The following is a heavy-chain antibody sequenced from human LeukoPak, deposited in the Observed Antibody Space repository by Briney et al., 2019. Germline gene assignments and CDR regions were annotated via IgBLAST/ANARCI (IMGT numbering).Heavy chain of an antibody. D-gene: IGHD6-19*01. CDR1: GFTFSSYG. V-gene: IGHV3-33*03. J-gene: IGHJ6*02. Sequence: PGRSLRLSCAASGFTFSSYGMHWVRQAPGKGLEWVAVIWYDGSNKYYADSVKGRFTISRDNAKNSLYLQMNSLRAEDTALYYCAKDIGSGWPYYYGMDVWGQGTTVTVSS. CDR2: IWYDGSNK. CDR3: AKDIGSGWPYYYGMDV.